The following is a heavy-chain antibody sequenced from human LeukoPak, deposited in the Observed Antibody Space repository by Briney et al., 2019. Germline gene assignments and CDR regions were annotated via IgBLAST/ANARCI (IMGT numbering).Heavy chain of an antibody. J-gene: IGHJ6*03. D-gene: IGHD3-22*01. CDR1: GYTFTSYG. CDR2: IDVYNGNT. Sequence: ASVKVSCKASGYTFTSYGISWVRQAPGQGLEWMGWIDVYNGNTNYAQKVQGRLTMTTDTSTRTAYMELRSLRSDDTAVYYCARANYYDTSGYSHYMDVWGKGTTVTISS. CDR3: ARANYYDTSGYSHYMDV. V-gene: IGHV1-18*01.